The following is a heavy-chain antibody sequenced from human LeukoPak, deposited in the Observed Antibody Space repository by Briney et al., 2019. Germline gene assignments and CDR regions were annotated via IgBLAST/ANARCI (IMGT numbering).Heavy chain of an antibody. CDR2: IYYSGST. J-gene: IGHJ5*02. V-gene: IGHV4-61*08. Sequence: SETLSLTCTVSGGSISSGAYYWSWIRQPPGKGLEWIGYIYYSGSTNYNPSLKSRVTISVDTSKNQFSLKLSSVTAADTAVYYCAREFAERHIVVVPAAIRWFDPWGQGTLVTVSS. CDR1: GGSISSGAYY. D-gene: IGHD2-2*02. CDR3: AREFAERHIVVVPAAIRWFDP.